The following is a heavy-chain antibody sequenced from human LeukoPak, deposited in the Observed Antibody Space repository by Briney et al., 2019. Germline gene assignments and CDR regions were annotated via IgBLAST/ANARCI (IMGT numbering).Heavy chain of an antibody. CDR3: ARQFYYYYYMDV. V-gene: IGHV4-39*01. CDR1: GGSISSNNYY. J-gene: IGHJ6*03. CDR2: IYYSGSS. Sequence: SETLSHTCTVSGGSISSNNYYWGWIRQPPGKGLEWIGSIYYSGSSYYNPSLKSRVAISVDTSKNQFSLKLSSVTAADTAVYYCARQFYYYYYMDVWGKGTTVTVSS.